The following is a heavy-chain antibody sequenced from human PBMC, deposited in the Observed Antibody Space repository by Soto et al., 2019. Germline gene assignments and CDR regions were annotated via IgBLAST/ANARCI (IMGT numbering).Heavy chain of an antibody. CDR1: GGSISSGGYY. J-gene: IGHJ5*02. Sequence: SETLSLTCTVSGGSISSGGYYWSWIRQHPGKGLEWIGYIYYIGRTYYNPTLNDRVTISGDTSKNQYSLKLSSVTAADTAVYYCAREARLITYYGSVIHLSRNWFDPWGQGTLVTVSS. V-gene: IGHV4-31*03. CDR2: IYYIGRT. D-gene: IGHD3-10*01. CDR3: AREARLITYYGSVIHLSRNWFDP.